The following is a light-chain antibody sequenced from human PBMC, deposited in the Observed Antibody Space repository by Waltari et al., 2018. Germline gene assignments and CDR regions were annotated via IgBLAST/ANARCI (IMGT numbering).Light chain of an antibody. Sequence: EIVLTQSPATLSLPPGERPTLSCRASQSITNYLAWYQQKRGQAPRLLISDASNRATGIPARFSGSGSGTDFTLTISGLEPEDFAVYYCQQRSNWPLLTFGGGTKVEIK. CDR2: DAS. CDR3: QQRSNWPLLT. V-gene: IGKV3-11*01. CDR1: QSITNY. J-gene: IGKJ4*01.